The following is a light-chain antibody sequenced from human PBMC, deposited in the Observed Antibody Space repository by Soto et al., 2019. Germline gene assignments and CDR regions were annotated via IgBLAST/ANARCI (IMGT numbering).Light chain of an antibody. CDR3: QQFDNLPLT. CDR1: QDISNY. Sequence: DIQMTQSPSSLSASVVYRVTITCQASQDISNYLNWYQQKPGKAPKLLIYDAFNLQTGVPSRFSGSGSGTDFSFTISGLQPEDIATYYCQQFDNLPLTFGGGTKVDIK. V-gene: IGKV1-33*01. CDR2: DAF. J-gene: IGKJ4*01.